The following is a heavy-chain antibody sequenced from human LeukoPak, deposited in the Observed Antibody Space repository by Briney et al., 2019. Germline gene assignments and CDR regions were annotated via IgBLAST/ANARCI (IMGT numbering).Heavy chain of an antibody. Sequence: PSETLSLTCAVYGGSFSGYYWSWIRQPPGKGLEWIGEINHSGSTNYNPSLKSRVTISVDTSKNQFSLKLNSVTAADTAVYYCARAIVGGTPVFDYWGQGTLVTVSS. D-gene: IGHD1-26*01. CDR1: GGSFSGYY. CDR2: INHSGST. CDR3: ARAIVGGTPVFDY. J-gene: IGHJ4*02. V-gene: IGHV4-34*01.